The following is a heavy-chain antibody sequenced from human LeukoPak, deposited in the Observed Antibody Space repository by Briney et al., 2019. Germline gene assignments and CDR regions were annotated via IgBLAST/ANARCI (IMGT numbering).Heavy chain of an antibody. Sequence: SVKVSCKASGGTFSSYAISWVRQAPGQGLEWMGGIIPIFGTANYAQKFQGRVTITADESTSTAYMELSSLRSEDTAVYYCARDGITMVRGVIISNNWFDPWGQGTLATVSS. CDR3: ARDGITMVRGVIISNNWFDP. CDR1: GGTFSSYA. CDR2: IIPIFGTA. J-gene: IGHJ5*02. D-gene: IGHD3-10*01. V-gene: IGHV1-69*13.